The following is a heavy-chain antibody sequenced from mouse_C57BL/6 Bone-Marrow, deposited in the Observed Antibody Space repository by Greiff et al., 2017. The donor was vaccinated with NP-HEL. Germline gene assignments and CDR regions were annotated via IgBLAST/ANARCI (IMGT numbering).Heavy chain of an antibody. CDR1: GYAFSSYW. CDR3: ARGAY. CDR2: IYPGDGDT. J-gene: IGHJ3*01. V-gene: IGHV1-80*01. Sequence: VQLQQSGAELVKPGASVKISCKASGYAFSSYWMNWVKQRPGKGLEWIGQIYPGDGDTNYNGKFKDKASLTADKSSSTAYMQLSILTSEDSAFYFCARGAYWGQGTLVTVSA.